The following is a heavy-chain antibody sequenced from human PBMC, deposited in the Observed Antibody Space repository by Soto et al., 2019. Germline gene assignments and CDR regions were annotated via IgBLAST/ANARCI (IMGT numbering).Heavy chain of an antibody. D-gene: IGHD2-15*01. V-gene: IGHV3-23*01. CDR1: GFTFSSYA. CDR2: ISGSGGSM. J-gene: IGHJ4*02. CDR3: ARWVAGAADC. Sequence: PGGSLRLSCAASGFTFSSYAMSWVRQAPGKGLEWVSAISGSGGSMYYADSVKGRFTISRDNSKNTLYLQMNNLRADDTAVYYCARWVAGAADCWGQGTQVTVSS.